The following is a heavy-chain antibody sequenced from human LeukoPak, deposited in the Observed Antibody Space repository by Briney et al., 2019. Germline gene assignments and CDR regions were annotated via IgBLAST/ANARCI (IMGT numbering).Heavy chain of an antibody. V-gene: IGHV3-23*01. CDR2: ISGSGGST. CDR1: GFTFSSYA. J-gene: IGHJ4*02. Sequence: HAGGSLRLSCAASGFTFSSYAMSWVRQAPGKWLEWVSSISGSGGSTYYADSVKGRFTISRDNSKNTLYLQMNSLRAEDTAVYYCANTIAVAASYYFDYWGQGTLVTVSS. D-gene: IGHD6-19*01. CDR3: ANTIAVAASYYFDY.